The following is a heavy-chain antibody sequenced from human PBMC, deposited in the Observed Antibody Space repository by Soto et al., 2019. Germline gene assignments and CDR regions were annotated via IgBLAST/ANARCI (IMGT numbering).Heavy chain of an antibody. V-gene: IGHV1-46*01. CDR1: GYTFTSYY. CDR2: INPSGGST. J-gene: IGHJ3*02. CDR3: AGGLPPTVITGKAFD. D-gene: IGHD4-17*01. Sequence: QVQLVQSGAEVKKPGASVKVSCKASGYTFTSYYMHWVRQAPGQGLEWMGIINPSGGSTSYAQKFQGRVTMTRDTSTSTVYMGLGGLGSEDRAVYSCAGGLPPTVITGKAFDIGAEGQWSPSLQ.